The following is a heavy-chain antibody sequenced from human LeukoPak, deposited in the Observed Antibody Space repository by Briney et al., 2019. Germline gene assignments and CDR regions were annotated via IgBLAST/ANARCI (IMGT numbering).Heavy chain of an antibody. D-gene: IGHD5-18*01. CDR2: IYYSGST. J-gene: IGHJ2*01. Sequence: SETLSLTCTVFGGSISSYYWSWIRQPPGKGLEWIGYIYYSGSTNYNPSLKSRVTISVDTSKNQFSLKLSSVTAADTAVYYCARVVTPPWYFDLWGRGTLVTVSS. V-gene: IGHV4-59*01. CDR3: ARVVTPPWYFDL. CDR1: GGSISSYY.